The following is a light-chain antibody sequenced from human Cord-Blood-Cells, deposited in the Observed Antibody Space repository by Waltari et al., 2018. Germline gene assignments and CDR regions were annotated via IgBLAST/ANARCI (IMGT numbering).Light chain of an antibody. CDR2: DVS. J-gene: IGLJ3*02. Sequence: QSALPQPAPVSGSPGQSITISCTGTSSDVGVYIYVSWYQQPPGNAPKLMIYDVSNRPSGVSTRFSGSKSGNTASLTISGLQAEDEADYYCSSYTSSSTWVFGGGTKLTVL. V-gene: IGLV2-14*03. CDR1: SSDVGVYIY. CDR3: SSYTSSSTWV.